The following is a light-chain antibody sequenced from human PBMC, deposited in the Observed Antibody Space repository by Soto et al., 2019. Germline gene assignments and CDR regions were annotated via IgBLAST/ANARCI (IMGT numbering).Light chain of an antibody. CDR1: QSVNKH. V-gene: IGKV3-11*01. CDR3: QQCKDWPLT. CDR2: DTS. J-gene: IGKJ5*01. Sequence: EIVLTQSPATLSVSPGERATLSCRASQSVNKHLAWYQHKPGQAPRLLIYDTSYRATGIPARFSGSGSGTDFTLTISSLQSEDFAVYYCQQCKDWPLTFGQGTRLEIK.